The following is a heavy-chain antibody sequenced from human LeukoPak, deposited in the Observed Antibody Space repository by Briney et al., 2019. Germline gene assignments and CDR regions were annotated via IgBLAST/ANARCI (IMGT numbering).Heavy chain of an antibody. J-gene: IGHJ4*02. CDR2: ISSSSSYI. V-gene: IGHV3-21*01. CDR1: GFTFSSYS. D-gene: IGHD2-15*01. Sequence: GGSLRLSCAASGFTFSSYSMNWVRQAPGKGLEWVSSISSSSSYIYYADSVKGRFTISRDNAKNSLYLQMNSLRAEDTAVYYCARGYCSGGSCYSADLIDHWGQGTLVTVSS. CDR3: ARGYCSGGSCYSADLIDH.